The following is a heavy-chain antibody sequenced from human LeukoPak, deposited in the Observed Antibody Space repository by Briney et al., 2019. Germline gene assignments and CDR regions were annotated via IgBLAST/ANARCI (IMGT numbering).Heavy chain of an antibody. J-gene: IGHJ4*02. CDR1: GFTFSNYS. D-gene: IGHD6-25*01. CDR3: AREGAAMTSFDY. V-gene: IGHV3-21*01. Sequence: GGSLRLSCAASGFTFSNYSMNWVRQAPGKGLEWVSYISTRSNYIYYADSVKGRFTISRDNAKNSLYLQMNSLRAEDTAVYYCAREGAAMTSFDYWGQGTLVTVSS. CDR2: ISTRSNYI.